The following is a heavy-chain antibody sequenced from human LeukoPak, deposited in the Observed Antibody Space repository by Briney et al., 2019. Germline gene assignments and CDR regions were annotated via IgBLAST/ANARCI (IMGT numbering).Heavy chain of an antibody. CDR1: GYTFTSYG. V-gene: IGHV1-18*01. CDR3: ARAGKVVTCDY. CDR2: ISAYNGNT. Sequence: ASVKVSCKASGYTFTSYGISWVRQAPGQGLEWMGWISAYNGNTNYAQKLQGRVTMTTDTSTSTVYMELRSLRSDDTAVYYCARAGKVVTCDYWGQGTLVTVSS. J-gene: IGHJ4*02. D-gene: IGHD4-23*01.